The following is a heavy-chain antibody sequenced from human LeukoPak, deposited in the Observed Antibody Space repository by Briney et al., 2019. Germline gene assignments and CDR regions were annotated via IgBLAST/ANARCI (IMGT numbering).Heavy chain of an antibody. Sequence: GRSLRLSCAASGFTFSSYGMHWVRQAPGKGLEWVAVISYDGSNKYYADSVKGRFTMSRDNSKDTLYLQMNSLRADDTAVYYCARIRLFYDDTSGYSAIDFWGQGTAVTVSS. CDR3: ARIRLFYDDTSGYSAIDF. J-gene: IGHJ3*01. CDR1: GFTFSSYG. D-gene: IGHD3-22*01. CDR2: ISYDGSNK. V-gene: IGHV3-30*03.